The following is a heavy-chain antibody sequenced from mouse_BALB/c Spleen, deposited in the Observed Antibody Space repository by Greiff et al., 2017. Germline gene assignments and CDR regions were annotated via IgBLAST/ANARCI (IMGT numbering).Heavy chain of an antibody. CDR2: ISSGSSTI. Sequence: EVQVVESGGGLVQPGGSRKLSCAASGFTFSSFGMHWVRQAPEKGLEWVAYISSGSSTIYYADTVKGRFTISRDNPKNTLFLQMTSLRSEDTAMYYCAREKDYYGSRGAMDYWGQGTSVTVSS. CDR1: GFTFSSFG. J-gene: IGHJ4*01. CDR3: AREKDYYGSRGAMDY. V-gene: IGHV5-17*02. D-gene: IGHD1-1*01.